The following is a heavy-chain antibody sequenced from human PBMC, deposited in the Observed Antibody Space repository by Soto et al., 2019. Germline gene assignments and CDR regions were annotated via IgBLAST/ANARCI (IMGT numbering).Heavy chain of an antibody. CDR2: SYYSGST. D-gene: IGHD3-3*01. J-gene: IGHJ4*02. CDR1: SGSISSGDYY. V-gene: IGHV4-30-4*01. Sequence: QVQLQESGPGLVKPSQTLSLTCTVSSGSISSGDYYWRWIRQPPGKGLEWIGYSYYSGSTYYNPSLKSRVTISVDTCKNQFSLKLSSVTAADTAVYYCARGRVRYDFWSGGEVDHWGQGTLVTVSS. CDR3: ARGRVRYDFWSGGEVDH.